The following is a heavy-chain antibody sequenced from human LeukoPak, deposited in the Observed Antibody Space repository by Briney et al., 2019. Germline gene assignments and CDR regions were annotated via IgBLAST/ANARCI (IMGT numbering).Heavy chain of an antibody. Sequence: GGSLRLSCAASGFTFSSYAMSWVRQAPGKGLEWVSAISGSGGSTYYADSVKGRFTISRDNSKNTLYLQMNSLRAEDTAVYYCAKGVASRYYYSSGYGYFQHWGQGTLVTVSS. V-gene: IGHV3-23*01. CDR1: GFTFSSYA. CDR3: AKGVASRYYYSSGYGYFQH. D-gene: IGHD3-22*01. CDR2: ISGSGGST. J-gene: IGHJ1*01.